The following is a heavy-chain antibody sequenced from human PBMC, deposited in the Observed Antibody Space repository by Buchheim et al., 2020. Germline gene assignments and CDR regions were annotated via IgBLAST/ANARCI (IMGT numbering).Heavy chain of an antibody. CDR1: GFTFSSYW. CDR3: AIVSSLWFRESYGMDV. Sequence: EVQLVESGGGLVQPGGSLRLSCAASGFTFSSYWMSWVRQAPGKGLEWVANIKQDGSEKYYVDSVKGRFTISRDNAKNSLYLQMNSMRAEDTAVYYCAIVSSLWFRESYGMDVWGQGTT. D-gene: IGHD3-10*01. V-gene: IGHV3-7*01. J-gene: IGHJ6*02. CDR2: IKQDGSEK.